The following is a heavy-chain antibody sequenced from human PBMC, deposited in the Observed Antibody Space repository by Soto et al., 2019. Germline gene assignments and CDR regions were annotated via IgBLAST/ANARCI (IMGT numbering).Heavy chain of an antibody. J-gene: IGHJ6*02. CDR3: ARQGSGWYYYYYGMDV. V-gene: IGHV3-7*01. D-gene: IGHD6-19*01. CDR2: IKQDGSEK. Sequence: GGSLRLSCVASGFTFSSYWMSWVRQAPGKGLEWVANIKQDGSEKYYVDSVKGRFTISRDNAKNSLYLQMNSLRAEDTAVYYCARQGSGWYYYYYGMDVWGQGTTVTVSS. CDR1: GFTFSSYW.